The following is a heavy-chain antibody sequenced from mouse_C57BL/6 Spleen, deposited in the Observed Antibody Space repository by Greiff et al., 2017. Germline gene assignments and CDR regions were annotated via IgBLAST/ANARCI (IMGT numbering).Heavy chain of an antibody. D-gene: IGHD3-2*02. CDR3: ARAQTAQARGYAMDY. V-gene: IGHV5-4*03. CDR2: ISDGGSYT. Sequence: EVMLVESGGGLVKPGGSLKLSCAASGFTFSSYAMSWVRQTPEKRLEWVATISDGGSYTYYPDNVKGRFTISRDNAKNNLYLQMSHLKSEDTAMYYWARAQTAQARGYAMDYWGQGTSGTVSS. CDR1: GFTFSSYA. J-gene: IGHJ4*01.